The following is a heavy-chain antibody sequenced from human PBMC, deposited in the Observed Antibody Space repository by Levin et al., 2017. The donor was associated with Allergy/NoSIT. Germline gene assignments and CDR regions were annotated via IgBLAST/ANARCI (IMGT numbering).Heavy chain of an antibody. V-gene: IGHV3-48*02. D-gene: IGHD5-12*01. CDR3: ARDQVNIVHHLGLDYYYGMDV. Sequence: GESLKISCAASGFTFSSYSMNWVRQAPGKGLEWVSYISSSSSTIYYADSVKGRFTISRDNAKNSLYLQMNSLRDEDTAVYYCARDQVNIVHHLGLDYYYGMDVWGQGTTVTVSS. J-gene: IGHJ6*02. CDR2: ISSSSSTI. CDR1: GFTFSSYS.